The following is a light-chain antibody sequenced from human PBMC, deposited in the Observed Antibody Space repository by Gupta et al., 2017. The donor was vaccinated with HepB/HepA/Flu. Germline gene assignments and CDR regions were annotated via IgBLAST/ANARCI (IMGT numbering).Light chain of an antibody. J-gene: IGLJ2*01. V-gene: IGLV1-51*01. CDR1: NSNIGNNY. Sequence: QAVLTQPPSVSAAPGQKVIISCSGSNSNIGNNYVSWYQQLPGTAPKLLIYDKDKRPSGIPDRFSGSKSGTSATLGINGVQTGDEAVYYCGTRDSRMPGGQAGKVVGGGTKVPVL. CDR2: DKD. CDR3: GTRDSRMPGGQAGKV.